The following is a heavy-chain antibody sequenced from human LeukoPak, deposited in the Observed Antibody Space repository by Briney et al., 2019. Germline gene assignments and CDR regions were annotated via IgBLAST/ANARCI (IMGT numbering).Heavy chain of an antibody. D-gene: IGHD3-10*01. CDR3: ARGGIPTGPYYYFYYMDV. CDR2: ISYDGNNK. CDR1: GFTFSRNV. Sequence: GGSLRLSCAASGFTFSRNVMHWVRQAPGKGLEWVALISYDGNNKFYADSVKGRLTISRDNSRNTLYLQMNSLRGEDAAVYSCARGGIPTGPYYYFYYMDVWGNGTAVAVSS. V-gene: IGHV3-30*01. J-gene: IGHJ6*03.